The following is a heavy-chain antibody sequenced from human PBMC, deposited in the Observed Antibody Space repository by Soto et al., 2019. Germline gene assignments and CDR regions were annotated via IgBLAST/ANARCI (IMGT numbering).Heavy chain of an antibody. CDR1: GGTFSSYA. V-gene: IGHV1-69*13. J-gene: IGHJ3*02. CDR2: IIPIFGTA. CDR3: ARTPMDTAMARDAFDI. D-gene: IGHD5-18*01. Sequence: ASVKVSCKASGGTFSSYAISWVRQAPGQGLEWMGGIIPIFGTANYAQKFQGRVTITADESTSTAYMERSSLRSEDTAVYYCARTPMDTAMARDAFDIWGQGTMVTVSS.